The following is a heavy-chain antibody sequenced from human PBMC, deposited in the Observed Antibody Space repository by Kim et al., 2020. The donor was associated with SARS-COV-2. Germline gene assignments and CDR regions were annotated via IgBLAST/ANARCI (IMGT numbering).Heavy chain of an antibody. Sequence: SETLSLTCTVSGGSISSYYWSWIRQPPGKGLEWIGYIYYSGSTNYNPSLKSRVTISVDTSKNQFSLKLSSVTAADTAVYYCARDQDTDGYYYYGMDVWGQGTTVTVSS. J-gene: IGHJ6*02. CDR1: GGSISSYY. CDR3: ARDQDTDGYYYYGMDV. CDR2: IYYSGST. V-gene: IGHV4-59*01. D-gene: IGHD5-18*01.